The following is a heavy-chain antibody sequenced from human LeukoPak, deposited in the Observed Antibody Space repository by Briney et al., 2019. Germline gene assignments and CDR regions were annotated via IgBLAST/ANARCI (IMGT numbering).Heavy chain of an antibody. CDR2: IYYSGST. J-gene: IGHJ4*02. D-gene: IGHD5-12*01. CDR1: GGSISSYY. V-gene: IGHV4-59*01. Sequence: SETLSLTCTVSGGSISSYYWSWIRQPPGKGLEWIGYIYYSGSTNYNPSLKSRVTISVDTSKNQFSLKLSSVTAADTAVYYCARSLRPDYFDYWGQGTPVTVSS. CDR3: ARSLRPDYFDY.